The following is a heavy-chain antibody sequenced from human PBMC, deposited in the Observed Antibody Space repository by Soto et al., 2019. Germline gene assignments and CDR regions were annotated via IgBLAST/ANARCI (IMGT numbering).Heavy chain of an antibody. CDR1: GYTFNSHG. D-gene: IGHD1-26*01. V-gene: IGHV1-18*01. CDR2: ISSYSDT. Sequence: QVQLVQSGGEVKKPGASVKVSCKASGYTFNSHGITWVRQAPGQGLEWMGYISSYSDTSYAQELQGRVTMTTDTSTSTAYMELRSLSSDDTAMYYCARAVSYSVGARLDNWGQGTLVTVSS. CDR3: ARAVSYSVGARLDN. J-gene: IGHJ4*02.